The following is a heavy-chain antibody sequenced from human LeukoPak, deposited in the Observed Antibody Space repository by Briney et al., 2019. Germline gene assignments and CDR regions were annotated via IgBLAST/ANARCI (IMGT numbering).Heavy chain of an antibody. CDR2: FYNSGRS. CDR3: TRGAGWLIDY. V-gene: IGHV4-59*01. J-gene: IGHJ4*02. D-gene: IGHD3-16*01. CDR1: DDSISDYY. Sequence: SETLSLTCAVSDDSISDYYRGWIRQPPGKGLEWIGYFYNSGRSTYNPSLKSRVTISADTSKNHFSLKLNSVTTADTAVYYCTRGAGWLIDYWGQGILVTVSS.